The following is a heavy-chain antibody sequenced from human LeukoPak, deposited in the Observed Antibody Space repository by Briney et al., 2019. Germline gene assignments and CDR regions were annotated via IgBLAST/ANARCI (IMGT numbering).Heavy chain of an antibody. V-gene: IGHV4-34*01. CDR1: GGSFSGYY. Sequence: PSETLSLTCAVYGGSFSGYYWSWIRQPPGKRLEWIGEINHSGSTNYNPSLKSRVTISVDTSKNQFSLKLSSVTAADTAVYYCARADYGGNTWYFDLWGRGTLVTVSS. CDR3: ARADYGGNTWYFDL. CDR2: INHSGST. J-gene: IGHJ2*01. D-gene: IGHD4-23*01.